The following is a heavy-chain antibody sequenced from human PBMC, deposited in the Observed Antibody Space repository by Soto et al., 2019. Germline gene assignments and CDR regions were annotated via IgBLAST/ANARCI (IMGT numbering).Heavy chain of an antibody. J-gene: IGHJ5*02. CDR3: ARGIAAAGTKLDP. V-gene: IGHV3-21*01. CDR2: ISSSSSDI. Sequence: PGGSLRLSCAASGFTFSSYSMNWVRQAPGKGLGWVPSISSSSSDIYYADSVKGRFTISRDNAKNSLYLQMNSLRAEDTAVYYCARGIAAAGTKLDPWGQGTLVNVSS. CDR1: GFTFSSYS. D-gene: IGHD6-13*01.